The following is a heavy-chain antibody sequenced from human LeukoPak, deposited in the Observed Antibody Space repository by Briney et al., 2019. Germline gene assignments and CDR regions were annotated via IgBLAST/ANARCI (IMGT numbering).Heavy chain of an antibody. V-gene: IGHV4-39*01. CDR2: IYYSGST. CDR1: GGSISSSSYY. D-gene: IGHD6-13*01. Sequence: SETLSLTCTVSGGSISSSSYYWGWIRQPRGKGLEWIGSIYYSGSTYYNPSLKSRVTISVDTSKNQFSLKLSSVTAADTAVYYCARLVQQLFYYYYMDVWGKGTTVTVSS. CDR3: ARLVQQLFYYYYMDV. J-gene: IGHJ6*03.